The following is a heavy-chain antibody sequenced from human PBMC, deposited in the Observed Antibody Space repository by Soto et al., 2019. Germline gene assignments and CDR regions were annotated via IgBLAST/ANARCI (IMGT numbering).Heavy chain of an antibody. J-gene: IGHJ4*02. CDR2: IIYDGSTK. CDR3: AKDRMGAGVRGYFDY. D-gene: IGHD3-10*01. Sequence: QVQLVESGGGVVQPGRSLRLSCAASGFTFSSYGMHWVRQAPGKGLEWVAVIIYDGSTKYYADSVKGRFTISRDNSKSTLYLQVNSMRDEDTAVYYCAKDRMGAGVRGYFDYWGQGTLVTVSS. CDR1: GFTFSSYG. V-gene: IGHV3-30*18.